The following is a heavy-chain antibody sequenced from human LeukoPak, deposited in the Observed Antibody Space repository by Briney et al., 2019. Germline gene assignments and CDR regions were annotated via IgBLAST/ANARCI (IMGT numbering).Heavy chain of an antibody. CDR1: GFTFSNYA. CDR3: ARSVTAYYYYYYMDV. CDR2: ISGSGDST. D-gene: IGHD5-18*01. J-gene: IGHJ6*03. V-gene: IGHV3-23*01. Sequence: GGSLRLSCAASGFTFSNYAMRWVRQAPGKGLEWVSGISGSGDSTYYADSVKGRSAISRDNSKNTLYLQMNSLRAEDTALYYCARSVTAYYYYYYMDVWGKGTTVTVSS.